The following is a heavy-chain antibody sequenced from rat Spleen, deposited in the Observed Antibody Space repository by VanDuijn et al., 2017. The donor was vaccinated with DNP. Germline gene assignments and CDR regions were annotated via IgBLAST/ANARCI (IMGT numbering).Heavy chain of an antibody. CDR2: INTDGDTT. Sequence: EVQLVESGGGLVRPGRSLKLSCVASGFTFSGYWMYWIRQAPGKGLEWVASINTDGDTTYYPDSVKGRFTISRDNAQNTLYLQMDSLRSEDTATYYCASLNNYNWFAYWGQGVMVTVSS. V-gene: IGHV5-58*01. D-gene: IGHD1-10*01. CDR3: ASLNNYNWFAY. CDR1: GFTFSGYW. J-gene: IGHJ2*01.